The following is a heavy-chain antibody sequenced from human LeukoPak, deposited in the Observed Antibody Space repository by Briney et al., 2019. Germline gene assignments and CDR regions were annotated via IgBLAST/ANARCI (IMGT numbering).Heavy chain of an antibody. CDR2: IYYSGST. V-gene: IGHV4-31*03. CDR3: ARGRDYDILTGYQYYFDY. D-gene: IGHD3-9*01. J-gene: IGHJ4*02. Sequence: SQTLSLTCTVSGGSISSGGYYWSWLRQHPGKGLEWIGYIYYSGSTYYNPSLKSRVTISVDTSKNQFSLKLSSVTAADTAVYYCARGRDYDILTGYQYYFDYWGQGTLVTVSS. CDR1: GGSISSGGYY.